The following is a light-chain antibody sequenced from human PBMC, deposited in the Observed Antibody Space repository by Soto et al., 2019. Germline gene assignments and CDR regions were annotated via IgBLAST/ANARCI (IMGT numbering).Light chain of an antibody. CDR1: SSEVGGYNY. J-gene: IGLJ3*02. CDR2: EVS. V-gene: IGLV2-14*01. Sequence: QSALTQPASVSGSPGPSITISCTGTSSEVGGYNYVSWYQQHPGKAPKLMIYEVSNRPSGVSNRFSGSKSGNTASLTISGLQAEDEADYYCSSYTSSSTWVFGGGTKLTVL. CDR3: SSYTSSSTWV.